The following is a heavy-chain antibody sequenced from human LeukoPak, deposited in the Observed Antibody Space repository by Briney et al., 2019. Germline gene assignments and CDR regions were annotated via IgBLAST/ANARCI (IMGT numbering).Heavy chain of an antibody. CDR3: ARVPFRSYYDSSGYCFDY. CDR1: GGSISSGDYY. Sequence: KPSETLSPTCTVSGGSISSGDYYWSWIRQPPGKGLEWIGYIYYSGSTYYNPSLKSRVTISVDTSRNQFSLKLSSVTAADTAVYYCARVPFRSYYDSSGYCFDYWGQGPLVTVSS. D-gene: IGHD3-22*01. V-gene: IGHV4-30-4*01. CDR2: IYYSGST. J-gene: IGHJ4*02.